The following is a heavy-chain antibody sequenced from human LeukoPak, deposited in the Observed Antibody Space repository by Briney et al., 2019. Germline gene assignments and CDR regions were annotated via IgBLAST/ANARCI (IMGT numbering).Heavy chain of an antibody. V-gene: IGHV1-24*01. D-gene: IGHD3-22*01. Sequence: GASVKVSCKVSGYTLTELSMHWVRQAPGKGLEWMGGFDPEDGETIYAQKFQGRVTMTEDTSTDTAYMELSSLRSEDTAVYYCASGGDYYDSSGYFDYWGQGTLVTVSS. J-gene: IGHJ4*02. CDR3: ASGGDYYDSSGYFDY. CDR1: GYTLTELS. CDR2: FDPEDGET.